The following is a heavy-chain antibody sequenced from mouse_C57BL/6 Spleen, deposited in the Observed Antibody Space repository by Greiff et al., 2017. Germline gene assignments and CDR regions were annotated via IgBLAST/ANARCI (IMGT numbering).Heavy chain of an antibody. D-gene: IGHD2-5*01. CDR2: ISYNGSN. Sequence: EVQLVESGPGLVKPSQSLSLTCSVTGYSITSGYYWNWIRQFPGNKLEWMGYISYNGSNNYNPSLKNRISITRDTSKNQFFLKLNSVTTEDTATYYCARDGDSNYFAYWGQGTLVTVSA. J-gene: IGHJ3*01. CDR1: GYSITSGYY. CDR3: ARDGDSNYFAY. V-gene: IGHV3-6*01.